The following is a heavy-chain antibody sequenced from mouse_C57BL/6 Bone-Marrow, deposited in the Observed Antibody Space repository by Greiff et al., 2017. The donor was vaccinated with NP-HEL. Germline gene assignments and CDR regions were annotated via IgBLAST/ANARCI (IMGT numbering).Heavy chain of an antibody. CDR1: GYTFTSYG. Sequence: QVQLQQSGAELARPGASVKLSCKASGYTFTSYGISWVKQRPGQGLEWIGEIYPRSGNTYYNEKFKGKATLTADKSSSTEYMELRSLTSEDSAVYFCARWYYDSPWFAYWGQGTLVTVSA. V-gene: IGHV1-81*01. D-gene: IGHD2-4*01. CDR3: ARWYYDSPWFAY. J-gene: IGHJ3*01. CDR2: IYPRSGNT.